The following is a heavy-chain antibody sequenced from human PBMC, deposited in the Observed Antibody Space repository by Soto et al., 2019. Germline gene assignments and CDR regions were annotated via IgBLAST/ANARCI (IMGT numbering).Heavy chain of an antibody. J-gene: IGHJ6*02. CDR2: ISAYNGDT. D-gene: IGHD1-26*01. Sequence: QVPLVQSGAEVKKPGASVKVSCKASGYTFTSYGISWVRQAPGQGLEWMGWISAYNGDTNYAQKLQGRVTMTTDTSTSTAYLEVRSLRSDDTAVYYCARGWEQHYNYYGMDVWGQGTTVTVSS. CDR3: ARGWEQHYNYYGMDV. V-gene: IGHV1-18*01. CDR1: GYTFTSYG.